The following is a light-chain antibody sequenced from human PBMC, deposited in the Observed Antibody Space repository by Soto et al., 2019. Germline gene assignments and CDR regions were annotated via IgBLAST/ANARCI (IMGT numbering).Light chain of an antibody. CDR1: QSISSY. Sequence: EIVLTQSPATLSLSPGERVTLSCRASQSISSYLVWYQQKHGQAPRLLIYDASSRATGIPARFSGSGSGTDFTLTSSRLEHEDFAVYYCQQRFNWPRTFGQGTKLEIK. J-gene: IGKJ2*01. V-gene: IGKV3-11*01. CDR2: DAS. CDR3: QQRFNWPRT.